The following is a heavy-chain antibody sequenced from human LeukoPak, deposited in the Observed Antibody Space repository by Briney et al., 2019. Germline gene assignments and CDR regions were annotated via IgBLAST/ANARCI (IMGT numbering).Heavy chain of an antibody. CDR1: GFTFSSYS. J-gene: IGHJ3*02. CDR2: ISSSSSYI. Sequence: GGSLRLSCAASGFTFSSYSMNWVRQAPGKGLEWVSSISSSSSYIYYADSVKGRFTISRDNAKSSLYLQMNSLRAEDTAVYYCAREYDGDYVFPDAFDIWGQGTMVTVSS. V-gene: IGHV3-21*01. D-gene: IGHD4-17*01. CDR3: AREYDGDYVFPDAFDI.